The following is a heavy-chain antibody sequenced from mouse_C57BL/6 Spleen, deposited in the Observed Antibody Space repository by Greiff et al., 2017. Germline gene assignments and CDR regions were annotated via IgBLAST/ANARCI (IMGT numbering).Heavy chain of an antibody. CDR2: IYIGNGYT. J-gene: IGHJ3*01. CDR3: ARDYGIGRGFAY. Sequence: VQLQQSGAELVRPGSSVKMSCKTSGYTFTSYGINWVKQRPGQGLEWIGYIYIGNGYTEYTEKFKGKATLTSDTSSSTAYLQLSSLTSEDAAIYFCARDYGIGRGFAYWGQGTLVTVSA. D-gene: IGHD1-1*01. CDR1: GYTFTSYG. V-gene: IGHV1-58*01.